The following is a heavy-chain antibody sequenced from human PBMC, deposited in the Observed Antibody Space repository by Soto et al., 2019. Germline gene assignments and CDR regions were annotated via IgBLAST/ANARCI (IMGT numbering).Heavy chain of an antibody. D-gene: IGHD6-13*01. Sequence: QVQLVESGGGVVQPGRSLRLSCAASGFTFSSYGMHWVRQAPGKGLEWVAVISYDGSNKYYADSVKGRFTISRDNSKNTLDLQMSGLRAEDRAVYYCAKETGAAGIYYYGMDVWGQGTTVTVSS. CDR3: AKETGAAGIYYYGMDV. CDR2: ISYDGSNK. J-gene: IGHJ6*02. CDR1: GFTFSSYG. V-gene: IGHV3-30*18.